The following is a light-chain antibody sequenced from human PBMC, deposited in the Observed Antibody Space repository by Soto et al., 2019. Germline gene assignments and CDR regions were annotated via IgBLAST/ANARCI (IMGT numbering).Light chain of an antibody. J-gene: IGKJ4*01. CDR1: QGIRNA. CDR3: LQHNIYPLT. Sequence: DIQMTQSPSSLSASVGDRVTITCRASQGIRNALGWYQQKPGKAPKRLIYAASSLQSGVPSRFSGSGSGTEFTLTISSLQPEDFATYYCLQHNIYPLTFGGGTKVEIK. CDR2: AAS. V-gene: IGKV1-17*01.